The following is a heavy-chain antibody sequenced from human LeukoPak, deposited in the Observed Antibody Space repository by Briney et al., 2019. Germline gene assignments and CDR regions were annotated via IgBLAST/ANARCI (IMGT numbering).Heavy chain of an antibody. Sequence: GESLKISCKGSGYSFTSYWIGWVRQMPGKGPEWMGIIYPGDSDTRYSPSFQGQVTISADKSISTAYLQWSSPKASDTTMYYCARQTSYGGKDAFDIWGQGTMVTVSS. J-gene: IGHJ3*02. V-gene: IGHV5-51*01. CDR1: GYSFTSYW. CDR3: ARQTSYGGKDAFDI. CDR2: IYPGDSDT. D-gene: IGHD4-23*01.